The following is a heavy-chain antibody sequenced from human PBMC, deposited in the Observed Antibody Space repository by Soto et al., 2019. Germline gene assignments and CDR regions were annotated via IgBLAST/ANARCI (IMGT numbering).Heavy chain of an antibody. V-gene: IGHV3-30*18. CDR1: GFTFSNYG. J-gene: IGHJ4*01. CDR3: AKGLGVYGVYGGSYYFDC. CDR2: ISYDGSKK. Sequence: PGGSLRLSCAASGFTFSNYGMYWVRQAPGKGLEWVAFISYDGSKKYYGDFVKGRFTISRDNSKNTLYLHMNSLGPEDTAVYYCAKGLGVYGVYGGSYYFDCWGQGSLVTVSS. D-gene: IGHD4-17*01.